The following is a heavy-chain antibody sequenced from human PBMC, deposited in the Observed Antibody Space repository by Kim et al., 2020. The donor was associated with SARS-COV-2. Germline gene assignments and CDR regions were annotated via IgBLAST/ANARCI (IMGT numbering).Heavy chain of an antibody. J-gene: IGHJ4*02. CDR2: MNPESGKT. CDR1: GNPFTSYD. D-gene: IGHD1-20*01. V-gene: IGHV1-8*01. CDR3: VTGSSFDF. Sequence: ASVKVSCKASGNPFTSYDVNWVRQATGQGLEWLGWMNPESGKTGYGERFQERVTMTTDTTTGTAILEMRGLRPNDTAVYFCVTGSSFDFWGQGTPVTVS.